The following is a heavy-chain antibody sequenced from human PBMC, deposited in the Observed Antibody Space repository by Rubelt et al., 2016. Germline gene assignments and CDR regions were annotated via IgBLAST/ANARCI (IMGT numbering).Heavy chain of an antibody. Sequence: EVQLVESGGGLVQPGGSLRLSCAASGFLFSSENMNWVRQAPGKGLGWISYISSDSSTVFYADSVKGRFTISGDNAKNSLLLQMNSLRDEDTALYYCARGYTSSWFYGWGQGALVTVAT. V-gene: IGHV3-48*02. D-gene: IGHD6-13*01. J-gene: IGHJ5*02. CDR2: ISSDSSTV. CDR1: GFLFSSEN. CDR3: ARGYTSSWFYG.